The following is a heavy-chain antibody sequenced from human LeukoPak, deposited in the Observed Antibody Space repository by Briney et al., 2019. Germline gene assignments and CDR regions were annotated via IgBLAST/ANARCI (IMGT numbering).Heavy chain of an antibody. CDR1: GFTFSSYE. CDR2: ITTSGSTI. V-gene: IGHV3-48*03. CDR3: ARHLLPSWGWGSYRSPTFDY. D-gene: IGHD3-16*02. Sequence: PGGSLRLSCAASGFTFSSYEMNWVRQAPGKGLEWVSYITTSGSTIYYADSVKGRFTISRDNAKNSLYLQMNSLTAEDTAVYYCARHLLPSWGWGSYRSPTFDYWGQGTLVTVSS. J-gene: IGHJ4*02.